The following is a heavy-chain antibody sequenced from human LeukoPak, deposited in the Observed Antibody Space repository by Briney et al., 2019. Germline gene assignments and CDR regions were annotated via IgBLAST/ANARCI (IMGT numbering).Heavy chain of an antibody. V-gene: IGHV1-2*02. CDR1: GYTFTGYY. Sequence: ASVKVSCKASGYTFTGYYMHWVRQAPGQGLEWMGWIKPNSGGTNYAQKFQGRVTMTRDTSISTDYMELSRLRSDDTAVYYCATYSDYGPYNWFDPWGQGTLVTVSS. D-gene: IGHD4-11*01. CDR2: IKPNSGGT. CDR3: ATYSDYGPYNWFDP. J-gene: IGHJ5*02.